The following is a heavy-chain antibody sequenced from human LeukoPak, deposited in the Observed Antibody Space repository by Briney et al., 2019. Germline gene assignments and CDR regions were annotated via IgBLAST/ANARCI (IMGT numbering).Heavy chain of an antibody. CDR2: IYYTGST. D-gene: IGHD1-26*01. Sequence: SETLSLTCTVSGGSISRDYWSWIRQPPGKGLEWIGYIYYTGSTNYNPALKSRVTMSVDTSKNQFSLKLSSVTAADTAVYYCARDSIVGSYYYFDYWGQGTLVTVSS. CDR1: GGSISRDY. J-gene: IGHJ4*02. CDR3: ARDSIVGSYYYFDY. V-gene: IGHV4-59*12.